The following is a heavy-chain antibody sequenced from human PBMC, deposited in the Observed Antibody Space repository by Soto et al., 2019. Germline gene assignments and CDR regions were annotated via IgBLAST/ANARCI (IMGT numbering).Heavy chain of an antibody. CDR1: GGSISVYY. J-gene: IGHJ4*02. V-gene: IGHV4-59*01. CDR3: ARGVGSSPPRY. CDR2: IYDGGSP. D-gene: IGHD1-26*01. Sequence: SETLSLTCTISGGSISVYYWSWIRQPPGQALEWIGYIYDGGSPYYNPSLRSRVIISADTSKNQISLKLTSATAADTPVYYCARGVGSSPPRYWGRGTLVTVSS.